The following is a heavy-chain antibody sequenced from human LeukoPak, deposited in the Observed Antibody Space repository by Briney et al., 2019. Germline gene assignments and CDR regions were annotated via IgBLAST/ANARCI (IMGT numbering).Heavy chain of an antibody. CDR3: AKAGVDYYGSGSYKSY. V-gene: IGHV3-23*01. Sequence: PGGSLRLSCAASGFTFSSYAMSWVRQAPGKGLEGVSAISGSGGSTYYADSVKGRFTISRDNSKNTLYLQMNSLRAEDTAVYYCAKAGVDYYGSGSYKSYWGQGTLVPVSS. J-gene: IGHJ4*02. CDR2: ISGSGGST. D-gene: IGHD3-10*01. CDR1: GFTFSSYA.